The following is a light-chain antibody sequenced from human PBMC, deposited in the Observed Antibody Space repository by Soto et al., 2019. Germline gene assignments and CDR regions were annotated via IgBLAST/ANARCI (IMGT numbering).Light chain of an antibody. J-gene: IGLJ1*01. V-gene: IGLV2-18*02. Sequence: QSLLTQPASVSGSPGQSVAISCPGTSSDVGSYNRVSWYQQPPGTAPKLMIYDVSDRPSGVPDRFSGSKSGNTASLTISGLQAEDEADYYCSSYTTSSTYVFGTGTKVT. CDR2: DVS. CDR1: SSDVGSYNR. CDR3: SSYTTSSTYV.